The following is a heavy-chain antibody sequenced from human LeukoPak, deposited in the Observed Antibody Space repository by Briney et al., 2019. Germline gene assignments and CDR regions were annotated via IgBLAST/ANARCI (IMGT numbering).Heavy chain of an antibody. CDR1: GFTFSSYA. V-gene: IGHV3-23*01. CDR3: AKDSPRRIAARRGDFDY. D-gene: IGHD6-6*01. Sequence: GGSQRLSCAASGFTFSSYAMSRVRQAPGKGLEWVSAISGSGGSTYYADSVKGRFTISRDNSKNTLYLQMNSLRAEDTAVYYCAKDSPRRIAARRGDFDYWGQGTLVTVSS. J-gene: IGHJ4*02. CDR2: ISGSGGST.